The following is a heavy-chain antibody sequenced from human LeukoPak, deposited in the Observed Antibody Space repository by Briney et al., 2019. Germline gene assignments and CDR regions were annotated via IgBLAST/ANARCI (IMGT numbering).Heavy chain of an antibody. CDR3: AGLEMATITFDY. CDR1: GGSISSGGYS. CDR2: IYHSGST. D-gene: IGHD5-24*01. Sequence: SETLSLTCAVSGGSISSGGYSWSWIRQPPGKGLEWIGYIYHSGSTYYNPSLKSRVTISVDRSKNQFSLKLSSVTAADTAVYYCAGLEMATITFDYWGQGTLVTVSS. J-gene: IGHJ4*02. V-gene: IGHV4-30-2*01.